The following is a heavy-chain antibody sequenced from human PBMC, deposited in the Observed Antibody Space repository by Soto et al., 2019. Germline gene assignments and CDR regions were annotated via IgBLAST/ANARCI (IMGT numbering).Heavy chain of an antibody. V-gene: IGHV6-1*01. Sequence: SQTLSLTCAISGDDVSTNSATGEWIRQSPSRGLEWLGRTYYRSKWYNDYAVSVKGRITINPDTSNNQLSLQLNSVTPDDTAVYYCARLIGNSWLDSWGQGTLVTVSS. CDR2: TYYRSKWYN. CDR3: ARLIGNSWLDS. J-gene: IGHJ5*01. D-gene: IGHD2-8*01. CDR1: GDDVSTNSAT.